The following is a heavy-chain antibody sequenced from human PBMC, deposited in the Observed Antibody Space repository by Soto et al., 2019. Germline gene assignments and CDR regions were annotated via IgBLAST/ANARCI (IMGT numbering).Heavy chain of an antibody. J-gene: IGHJ5*02. CDR1: GGTFSSYA. D-gene: IGHD2-2*01. CDR2: IIPIFGTA. V-gene: IGHV1-69*01. CDR3: AREGSYCSSTSCYRGGWFGP. Sequence: QVQLVQSGAEVKKPGSSVKVSCKASGGTFSSYAISWVRQAPGQGLEWMGGIIPIFGTANYAQKFQGRVTITADESTSTAYMELSSLRSEDTAVYYCAREGSYCSSTSCYRGGWFGPWGQGTLVTVSS.